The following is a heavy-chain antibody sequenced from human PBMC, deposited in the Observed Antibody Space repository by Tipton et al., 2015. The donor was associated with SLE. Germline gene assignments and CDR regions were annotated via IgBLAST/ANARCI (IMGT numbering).Heavy chain of an antibody. D-gene: IGHD2-15*01. Sequence: SLRLSCAASGFRFRNSWNNWVRQAPGKGLEWVANVSPDEKEKNYEDSVRGRFIISRDNAKNSLFLEMNNLRVDDTAVYYCARDVGYGTFENWGQGTLVTVSS. V-gene: IGHV3-7*01. CDR2: VSPDEKEK. CDR1: GFRFRNSW. J-gene: IGHJ4*02. CDR3: ARDVGYGTFEN.